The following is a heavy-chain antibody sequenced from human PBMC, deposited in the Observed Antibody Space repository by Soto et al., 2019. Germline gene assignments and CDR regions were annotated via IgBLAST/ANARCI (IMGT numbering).Heavy chain of an antibody. D-gene: IGHD3-22*01. CDR2: IYNDDST. CDR1: GFTVSNNY. CDR3: ARNGDSSDYRGWFDP. Sequence: EVQLVESGGGLVQPGGSLRLSCAASGFTVSNNYMSWVRQAPGKGLEWVSVIYNDDSTYYADSVKGRFTISRDNSKNMLYLQMNSLRAEDTAVYYCARNGDSSDYRGWFDPWGQGTLVTVSS. V-gene: IGHV3-66*01. J-gene: IGHJ5*02.